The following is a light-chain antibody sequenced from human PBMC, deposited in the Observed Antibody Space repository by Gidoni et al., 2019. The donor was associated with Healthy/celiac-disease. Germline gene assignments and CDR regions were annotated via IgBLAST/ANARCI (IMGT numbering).Light chain of an antibody. Sequence: DIVMTQSPEAMAGSLGERATINCKSSQSVLYSSNNKNYLAWYQQKPGQPPKLLIYWASTRESGVPDRFSGSGSGTDFTLTISSLQAEDVAVYYCQQYYSTPVWTFGQGTKVEIK. V-gene: IGKV4-1*01. CDR3: QQYYSTPVWT. CDR1: QSVLYSSNNKNY. CDR2: WAS. J-gene: IGKJ1*01.